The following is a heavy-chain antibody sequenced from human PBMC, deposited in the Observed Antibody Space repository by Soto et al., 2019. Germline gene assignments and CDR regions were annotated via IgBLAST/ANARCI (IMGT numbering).Heavy chain of an antibody. CDR1: GGSLRGHY. D-gene: IGHD1-26*01. V-gene: IGHV4-34*01. Sequence: PSETLSLTCAVSGGSLRGHYWICSRQAPEKGLEWIVEINHSGFTNYNPTLKSRVTISRDASKNQFSLRLSSMTAADSAVYFCARAAVKLGATLFDSWGQGTLVTVSS. J-gene: IGHJ4*02. CDR2: INHSGFT. CDR3: ARAAVKLGATLFDS.